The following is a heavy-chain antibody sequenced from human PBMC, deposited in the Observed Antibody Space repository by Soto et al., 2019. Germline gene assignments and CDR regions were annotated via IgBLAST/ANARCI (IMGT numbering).Heavy chain of an antibody. D-gene: IGHD6-19*01. V-gene: IGHV1-18*01. CDR2: ISAYNGNT. J-gene: IGHJ6*03. CDR1: GYTFTSYG. CDR3: AREGDSSGWYGHYYYYMDV. Sequence: GASVKVSCKASGYTFTSYGISWVRQAPGQGLEWMGWISAYNGNTNYAQKLQGRVTMTTDTSTSTAYMELRSLRSDDTAVYYCAREGDSSGWYGHYYYYMDVWGKGTTVTVA.